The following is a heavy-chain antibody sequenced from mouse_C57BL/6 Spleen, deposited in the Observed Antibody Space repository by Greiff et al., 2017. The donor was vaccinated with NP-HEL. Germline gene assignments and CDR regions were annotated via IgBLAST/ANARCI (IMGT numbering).Heavy chain of an antibody. D-gene: IGHD2-4*01. J-gene: IGHJ1*03. CDR3: TRDYDYDGGYFDV. CDR2: ISSGGDYI. CDR1: GFTFSSYA. Sequence: EVNLVESGEGLVKPGGSLKLSCAASGFTFSSYAMSWVRQTPEKRLEWVAYISSGGDYIYYADTVKGRFTISRDNARNTLYLQMSSLKSEDTAMYYCTRDYDYDGGYFDVWGTGTTVTVSS. V-gene: IGHV5-9-1*02.